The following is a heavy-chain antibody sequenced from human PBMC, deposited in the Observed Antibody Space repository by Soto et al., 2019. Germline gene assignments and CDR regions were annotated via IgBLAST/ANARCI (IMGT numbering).Heavy chain of an antibody. Sequence: EVQLVESGGGLVQPGRSLRLSCAASGFNFNDYGMHWVRQVPGKGLEWVSGISWTGGPIGYSDSVKGRFTISRDNATNSLYLQKNRVRAEDTAVYYGTKDTRRNGDYGPHYFDYGGQGTRVTVPP. V-gene: IGHV3-9*01. CDR1: GFNFNDYG. CDR3: TKDTRRNGDYGPHYFDY. J-gene: IGHJ4*02. CDR2: ISWTGGPI. D-gene: IGHD2-21*02.